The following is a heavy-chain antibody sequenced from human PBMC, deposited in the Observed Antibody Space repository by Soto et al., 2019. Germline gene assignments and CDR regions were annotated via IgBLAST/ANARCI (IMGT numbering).Heavy chain of an antibody. CDR1: NGSISNGDYY. CDR2: IYFTGTT. CDR3: ARLYWSYYASSGYLDQ. V-gene: IGHV4-30-4*01. Sequence: SETLSLTCTVSNGSISNGDYYWIWVRQSPGKGLESIGYIYFTGTTYYNPSLQSRLSISVDRSKNQMSLRLTSVTAADTAVYYCARLYWSYYASSGYLDQWGHGTLVTVSS. J-gene: IGHJ4*01. D-gene: IGHD3-22*01.